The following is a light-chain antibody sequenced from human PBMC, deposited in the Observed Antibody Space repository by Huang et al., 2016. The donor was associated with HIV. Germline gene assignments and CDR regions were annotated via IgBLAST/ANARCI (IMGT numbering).Light chain of an antibody. V-gene: IGKV3-11*01. CDR1: QSVGSY. CDR3: QQRSNWPTLT. J-gene: IGKJ4*01. Sequence: EIVLTQSPATLSLSPGERATLSCRASQSVGSYFAWYQQSPGQAPRLLVYAASNRATGLPARVSGSGSVTDFTLTISRLEPEDFAVYYCQQRSNWPTLTIGGGTKVEIK. CDR2: AAS.